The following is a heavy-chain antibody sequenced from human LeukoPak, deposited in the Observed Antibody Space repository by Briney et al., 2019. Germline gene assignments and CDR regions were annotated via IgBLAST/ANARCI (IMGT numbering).Heavy chain of an antibody. CDR2: IRYDGSNK. D-gene: IGHD3-10*01. V-gene: IGHV3-30*02. Sequence: GGSLRLSCAASGFTFSSYGMHWVRQAPGKGLEWVAFIRYDGSNKYYADSVKGRFTISRDNSKNTLYLQMNSLRAEDTAVYYCAKVGLDYYGSGSDYYYMDVWGKGTTVTVSS. J-gene: IGHJ6*03. CDR3: AKVGLDYYGSGSDYYYMDV. CDR1: GFTFSSYG.